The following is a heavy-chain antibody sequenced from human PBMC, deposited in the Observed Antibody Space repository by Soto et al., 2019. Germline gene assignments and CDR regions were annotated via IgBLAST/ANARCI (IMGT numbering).Heavy chain of an antibody. CDR2: INHSGST. D-gene: IGHD2-2*03. Sequence: QVQLQQWGAGLLKPSETLSLTCAVYGGSFSGYYWSWIRQPPGKGLEWIGEINHSGSTNYNPSLKSRVTISVDTSKNQVSLKLSSVTAADTAVYYCARGLPMGIVVVPAAKDAFDIWGQGTMVTVSS. V-gene: IGHV4-34*01. CDR1: GGSFSGYY. CDR3: ARGLPMGIVVVPAAKDAFDI. J-gene: IGHJ3*02.